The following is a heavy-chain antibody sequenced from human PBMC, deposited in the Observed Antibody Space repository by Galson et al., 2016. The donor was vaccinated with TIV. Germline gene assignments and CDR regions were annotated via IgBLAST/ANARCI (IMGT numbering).Heavy chain of an antibody. CDR1: GDTFRNYV. J-gene: IGHJ4*02. CDR2: IIPIHGLA. D-gene: IGHD2-21*01. V-gene: IGHV1-69*10. Sequence: SVKVSCKASGDTFRNYVISWVRQAPGQGLEWMGGIIPIHGLANHAQKFQGRATITADALTSTVYMEVSSLRSEDTAVYYCARDVPCGGDCYFFDFWGQGTRVTVSS. CDR3: ARDVPCGGDCYFFDF.